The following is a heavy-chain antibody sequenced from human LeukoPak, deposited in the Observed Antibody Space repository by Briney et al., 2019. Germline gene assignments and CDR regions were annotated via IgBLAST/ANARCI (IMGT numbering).Heavy chain of an antibody. D-gene: IGHD3-10*01. CDR1: GGTFSSYA. V-gene: IGHV1-69*13. J-gene: IGHJ6*03. CDR2: IIPIFGTA. Sequence: GASVKVSCTASGGTFSSYAISWVRQAPGQGLEWMGGIIPIFGTANYAQKFQGRVTITADESTSTAYMELSSLRSEDTAVYYCARDNMVTGYYYMDVWGKGTTVTVSS. CDR3: ARDNMVTGYYYMDV.